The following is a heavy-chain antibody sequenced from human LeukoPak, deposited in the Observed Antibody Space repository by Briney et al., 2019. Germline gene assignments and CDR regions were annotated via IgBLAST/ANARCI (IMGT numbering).Heavy chain of an antibody. J-gene: IGHJ4*02. D-gene: IGHD3-22*01. CDR3: ARDPTDYDSSGHDY. V-gene: IGHV3-33*05. CDR2: ISYDGSNK. CDR1: GFTFSSYG. Sequence: AGGSLRLSCAASGFTFSSYGMHWVRQAPGKGLEWVAVISYDGSNKYYADSVKGRFTISRDNSKNTLYLQMNSLRAEDTAVYYCARDPTDYDSSGHDYWGQGTLVTVSS.